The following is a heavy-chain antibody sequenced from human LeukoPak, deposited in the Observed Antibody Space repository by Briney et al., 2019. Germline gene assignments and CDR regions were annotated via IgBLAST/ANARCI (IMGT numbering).Heavy chain of an antibody. CDR2: INHSGST. D-gene: IGHD3-16*01. V-gene: IGHV4-34*01. Sequence: SETLSLTCAVYGGSFSDYYWSWIRQPPGKGLEWIGEINHSGSTSYNPSLKSRVTISIDTSKNQFSLKLSSVTAADTAVYYCARGKGGWFDPWGQGTLVTVSS. J-gene: IGHJ5*02. CDR3: ARGKGGWFDP. CDR1: GGSFSDYY.